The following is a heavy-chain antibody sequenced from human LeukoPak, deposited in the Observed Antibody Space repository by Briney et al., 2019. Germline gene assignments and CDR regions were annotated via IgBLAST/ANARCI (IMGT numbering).Heavy chain of an antibody. CDR3: AKRGVVIRGILVIGYHQEAKYYDF. V-gene: IGHV3-23*01. Sequence: GGSLRLSCVVSGISLSNYGMTWVRQTPGKGLEWVSYISERGGGTTYADSVKGRFTISRDTSLNTVYLQMNNLRAEDTAVYFCAKRGVVIRGILVIGYHQEAKYYDFWGQGVIVTVSS. CDR2: ISERGGGT. J-gene: IGHJ4*02. D-gene: IGHD3-10*01. CDR1: GISLSNYG.